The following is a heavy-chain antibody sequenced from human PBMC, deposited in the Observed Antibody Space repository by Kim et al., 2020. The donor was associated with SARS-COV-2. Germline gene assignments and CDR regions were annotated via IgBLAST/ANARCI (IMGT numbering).Heavy chain of an antibody. Sequence: GGSLRLSCAASGFTFSSHWMSWVRQAPGKGLEWVANIKEDGSETYYVDSVKGRFTISRDNAKNSLYLQVNSLRAEDTAVYYCARRREGSGMAGMDVWGQGTTVTVSS. CDR1: GFTFSSHW. J-gene: IGHJ6*02. D-gene: IGHD3-10*01. CDR2: IKEDGSET. CDR3: ARRREGSGMAGMDV. V-gene: IGHV3-7*01.